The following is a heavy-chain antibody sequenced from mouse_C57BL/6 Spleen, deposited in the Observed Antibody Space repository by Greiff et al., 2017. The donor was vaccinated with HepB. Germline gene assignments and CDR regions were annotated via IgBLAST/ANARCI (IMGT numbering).Heavy chain of an antibody. D-gene: IGHD2-4*01. CDR3: AKGHYDYRGLFDY. V-gene: IGHV1-59*01. Sequence: VQLQQPGAELVRPGTSVKLSCKASGYTFTSYWMHWVKQRPGQGLEWIGVIDPSDSYTNYNQKFKGKATLTVDTSSSTAYMQLSSLTSEDSAVYYCAKGHYDYRGLFDYWGQGTTLTVSS. CDR2: IDPSDSYT. CDR1: GYTFTSYW. J-gene: IGHJ2*01.